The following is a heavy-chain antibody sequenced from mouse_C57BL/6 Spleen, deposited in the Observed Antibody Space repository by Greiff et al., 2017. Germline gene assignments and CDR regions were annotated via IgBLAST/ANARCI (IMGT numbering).Heavy chain of an antibody. Sequence: QVQLQQPGAELVKPGASVKMSCKASGYTFTSYWITWVKQRPGHGLEWIGDIYPGSGSTNYNEKFKSKATLTVDTSSSTAYMQLISLRSEDSAVYYSARMRASAGSSSGLAYWGQGTLVTVSA. J-gene: IGHJ3*01. CDR2: IYPGSGST. CDR1: GYTFTSYW. V-gene: IGHV1-55*01. D-gene: IGHD1-1*01. CDR3: ARMRASAGSSSGLAY.